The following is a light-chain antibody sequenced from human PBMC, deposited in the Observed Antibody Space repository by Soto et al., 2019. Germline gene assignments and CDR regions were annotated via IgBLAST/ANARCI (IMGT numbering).Light chain of an antibody. J-gene: IGKJ2*01. CDR2: AAS. CDR3: QQINSWPYT. Sequence: DIQLTQSPSFLSASVGDRVTITCRASRAISNYVAWYQQKPGKAPKLLIYAASTLQSGVIARFSGSGSGTEFTLTIGSLQPEDFATYYCQQINSWPYTFGQGTKVDIK. V-gene: IGKV1-9*01. CDR1: RAISNY.